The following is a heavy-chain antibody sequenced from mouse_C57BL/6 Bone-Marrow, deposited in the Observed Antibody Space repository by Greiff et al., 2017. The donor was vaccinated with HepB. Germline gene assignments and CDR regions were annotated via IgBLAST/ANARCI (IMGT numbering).Heavy chain of an antibody. V-gene: IGHV1-76*01. D-gene: IGHD1-1*01. J-gene: IGHJ1*03. CDR1: GYTFTDYY. CDR3: ARRGNYGSSYVYWYFDV. CDR2: IYPGSGNT. Sequence: VQLQQSGAELVRPGASVKLSCKASGYTFTDYYINWVKQRPGQGLEWIARIYPGSGNTYYNEKFKGKATLTAEKSSSTAYMQLSSLTSEDSAVYFCARRGNYGSSYVYWYFDVWGTGTTVTVSS.